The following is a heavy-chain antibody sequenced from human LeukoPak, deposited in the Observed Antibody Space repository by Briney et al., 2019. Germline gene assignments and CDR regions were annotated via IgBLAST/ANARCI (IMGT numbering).Heavy chain of an antibody. CDR1: GYTFTSYD. D-gene: IGHD3-10*01. Sequence: VASVKVSCKASGYTFTSYDINWVRQATGQGLEWMGWMNPNSGNTGYAQKFQGRVTITADESTSTAYMELSSLRSEDTAVYYCARDYGSGSYSPYWGQGTLVTVSS. J-gene: IGHJ4*02. CDR2: MNPNSGNT. V-gene: IGHV1-8*01. CDR3: ARDYGSGSYSPY.